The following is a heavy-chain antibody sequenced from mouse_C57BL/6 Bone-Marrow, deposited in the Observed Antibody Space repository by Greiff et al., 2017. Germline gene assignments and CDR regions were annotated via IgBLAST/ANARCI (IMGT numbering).Heavy chain of an antibody. CDR2: ISDGGSYT. Sequence: EVKLVESGGGLVKPGGSLKLSCAASGFTFSSYAMSWVRQTPEKRLEWVATISDGGSYTYYPDNVKGRFTISRDKAMNNLYLQMSHLKSEDTAMYYCARDSSGPFAYWGQGTLVTVSA. J-gene: IGHJ3*01. D-gene: IGHD3-2*02. CDR1: GFTFSSYA. CDR3: ARDSSGPFAY. V-gene: IGHV5-4*01.